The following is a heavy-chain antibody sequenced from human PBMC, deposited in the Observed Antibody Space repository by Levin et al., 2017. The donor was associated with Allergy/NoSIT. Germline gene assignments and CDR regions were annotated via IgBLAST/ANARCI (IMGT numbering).Heavy chain of an antibody. CDR2: IYYSGST. V-gene: IGHV4-59*01. CDR3: ARAGSGGGFHYYYYYGMDV. Sequence: PSETLSLTCTVSGGSISSYYWSWIRQPPGKGLEWIGYIYYSGSTNYNPSLKSRVTISVDTSKNQFSLKLSSVTAADTAVYYCARAGSGGGFHYYYYYGMDVWGQGTTVTVSS. D-gene: IGHD2-15*01. J-gene: IGHJ6*02. CDR1: GGSISSYY.